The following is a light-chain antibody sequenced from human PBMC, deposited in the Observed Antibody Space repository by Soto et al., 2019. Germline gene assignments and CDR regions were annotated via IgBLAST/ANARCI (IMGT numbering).Light chain of an antibody. Sequence: QSVLTQPPSASGTPGQTVTISCSGSRSNIGRNTLNGYQQLPGTAPKLLISTSNQRPSGVRDRFSGSKSGTSASLAISGLQSDDEADYYCAAWDDSLNVVVFGGGTKLTVL. CDR3: AAWDDSLNVVV. V-gene: IGLV1-44*01. J-gene: IGLJ2*01. CDR1: RSNIGRNT. CDR2: TSN.